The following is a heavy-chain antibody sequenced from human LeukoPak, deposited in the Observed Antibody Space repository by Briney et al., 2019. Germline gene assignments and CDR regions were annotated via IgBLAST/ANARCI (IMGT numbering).Heavy chain of an antibody. CDR3: ARHPMYSSSWYDY. CDR1: GASISAYY. D-gene: IGHD6-13*01. Sequence: SETLSLTCTVSGASISAYYWSWIRRPPGKGLEWIGYIYYSGSTNYNPSLKSRVTISVDTSKNQFSLKLSSVTAADTAAYYCARHPMYSSSWYDYWGQGTLVTVSS. CDR2: IYYSGST. V-gene: IGHV4-59*08. J-gene: IGHJ4*02.